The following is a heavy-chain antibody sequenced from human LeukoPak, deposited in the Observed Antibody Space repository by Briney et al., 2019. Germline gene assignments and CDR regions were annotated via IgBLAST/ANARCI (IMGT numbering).Heavy chain of an antibody. V-gene: IGHV4-34*01. CDR2: INHSGST. D-gene: IGHD1-26*01. CDR3: ARESSIVGALGSDAFDI. CDR1: GGSFSGYY. J-gene: IGHJ3*02. Sequence: SETLSLTCAVYGGSFSGYYWSWIRQPPGKGLEWIGEINHSGSTSYNPSLKSRVTISVDTSKNQFSLTLSSVTAADTAVYYCARESSIVGALGSDAFDIWGQGTMVTVSS.